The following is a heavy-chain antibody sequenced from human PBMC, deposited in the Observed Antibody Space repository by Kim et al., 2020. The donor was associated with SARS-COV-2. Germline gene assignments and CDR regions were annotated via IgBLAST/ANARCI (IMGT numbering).Heavy chain of an antibody. CDR1: GYTFTSYA. V-gene: IGHV7-4-1*02. Sequence: ASVKVSCKASGYTFTSYAMNWVRQAPGQGLEWMGWINTNTGNPTYAQGFTGRFVFSLDTSVSTAYLQISSLKAEDTAVYYCARDFPPIRDYDSSGEIDYWGEGTLVSGSS. D-gene: IGHD3-22*01. CDR3: ARDFPPIRDYDSSGEIDY. CDR2: INTNTGNP. J-gene: IGHJ4*02.